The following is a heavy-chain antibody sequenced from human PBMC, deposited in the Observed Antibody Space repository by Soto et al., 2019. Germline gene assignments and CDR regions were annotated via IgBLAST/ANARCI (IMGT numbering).Heavy chain of an antibody. CDR1: GGSISNYY. J-gene: IGHJ6*02. Sequence: SETLSLTCDVSGGSISNYYWSWLRLPAGKGLEWIGRVYSSGTTNYNPSLKSRVTVSVDTSKNQFSLKLSSVTAADTAVYYCARERRKIFAAYYYQGMDVWGQGTTVTVSS. CDR3: ARERRKIFAAYYYQGMDV. D-gene: IGHD3-3*01. V-gene: IGHV4-4*07. CDR2: VYSSGTT.